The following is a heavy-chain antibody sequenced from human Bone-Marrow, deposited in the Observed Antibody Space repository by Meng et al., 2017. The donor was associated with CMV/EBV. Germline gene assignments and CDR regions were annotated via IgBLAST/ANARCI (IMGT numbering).Heavy chain of an antibody. CDR3: ANLETDY. CDR2: IRYDGSNK. J-gene: IGHJ4*02. D-gene: IGHD1-1*01. CDR1: GITVSSYG. V-gene: IGHV3-30*02. Sequence: GESLKISCAASGITVSSYGIHWVRQAPGKGLEWVAFIRYDGSNKHYSDSVKGRFSVSRDNSRNMVYLQMNSLRAEDTAVYHCANLETDYWGQGTMVTVSS.